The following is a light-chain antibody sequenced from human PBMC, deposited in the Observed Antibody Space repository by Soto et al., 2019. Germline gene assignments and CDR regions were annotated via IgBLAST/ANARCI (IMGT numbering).Light chain of an antibody. CDR3: QTWGTGNVV. J-gene: IGLJ2*01. Sequence: QLVLTQSPSASASLGGSVKLTCTLSTGQSSYTIAWHQQQPEKGPRYLMKLNSDGSHSKGDGIPDRFSGSSSGAERYLTISSLQSEDEADYYCQTWGTGNVVFGGGTKLTVL. CDR2: LNSDGSH. CDR1: TGQSSYT. V-gene: IGLV4-69*01.